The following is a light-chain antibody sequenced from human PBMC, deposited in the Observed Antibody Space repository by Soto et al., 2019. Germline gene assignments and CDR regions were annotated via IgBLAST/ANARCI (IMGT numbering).Light chain of an antibody. CDR2: RDN. V-gene: IGLV1-44*01. Sequence: QSVLTQPPSASGTPGQRVTISCSGSSSDIGSNTVNWYQQLPGTAPKLLIYRDNHRPSGIPDRFSGSKSGTSASLDISGLQSEDEADYYCTAWDGGVNARVFGGGTKLTVL. J-gene: IGLJ3*02. CDR1: SSDIGSNT. CDR3: TAWDGGVNARV.